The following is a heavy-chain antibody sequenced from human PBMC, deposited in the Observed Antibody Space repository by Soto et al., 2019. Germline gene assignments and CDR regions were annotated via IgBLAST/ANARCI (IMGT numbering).Heavy chain of an antibody. V-gene: IGHV4-34*01. CDR3: ARERGSSSGGMGSYYYMDV. Sequence: SETLSLTCAVYGGSFSGYYWSWIRQPPGKGLEWIGEINHSGSTNYNPSLKSRVTISVDTSKNQFSLKLSSVTAADTAVYYCARERGSSSGGMGSYYYMDVWGKGTTVTVSS. J-gene: IGHJ6*03. CDR2: INHSGST. CDR1: GGSFSGYY. D-gene: IGHD6-6*01.